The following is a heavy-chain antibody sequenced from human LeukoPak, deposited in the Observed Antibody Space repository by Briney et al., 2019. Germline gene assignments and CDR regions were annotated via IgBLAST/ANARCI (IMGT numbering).Heavy chain of an antibody. Sequence: SETLSLTCTVSGGSISSYYWSWIRQPPGKGLEWIGYIYYSGSTNYNPSLKSRVTISVDTSKNQFSLKLSSVTAADTAVYYCARDHVVAATRWFDPWGQGTLVTVSS. V-gene: IGHV4-59*12. CDR1: GGSISSYY. J-gene: IGHJ5*02. D-gene: IGHD2-15*01. CDR3: ARDHVVAATRWFDP. CDR2: IYYSGST.